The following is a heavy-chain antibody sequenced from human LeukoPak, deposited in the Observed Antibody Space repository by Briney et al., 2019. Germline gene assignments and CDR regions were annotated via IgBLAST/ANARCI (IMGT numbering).Heavy chain of an antibody. CDR1: GFTFSSYA. CDR3: ARCFGRGTGGLDY. D-gene: IGHD2-8*02. CDR2: ISYDGSNK. J-gene: IGHJ4*02. V-gene: IGHV3-30-3*01. Sequence: GGSLRLSCAASGFTFSSYAMHWVRQAPGKGLEWVAVISYDGSNKYYADSVKGRFTISRDNSKNTLYLQMNSLRAEDTAVYYCARCFGRGTGGLDYWGQGTLVTVSS.